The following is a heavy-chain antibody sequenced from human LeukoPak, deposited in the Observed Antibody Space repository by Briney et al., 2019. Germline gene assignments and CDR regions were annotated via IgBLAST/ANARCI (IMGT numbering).Heavy chain of an antibody. D-gene: IGHD4-17*01. Sequence: GGSLRLSCAASGFTFSSYSMNWVRQAPGKGLEWVSYISSSSTIYYADSVKGRFTISRDNAKNSLYLQMNSLRAEDTAVYYCARGDGGYDYWGQGTLVTVSS. CDR1: GFTFSSYS. CDR2: ISSSSTI. V-gene: IGHV3-48*01. CDR3: ARGDGGYDY. J-gene: IGHJ4*02.